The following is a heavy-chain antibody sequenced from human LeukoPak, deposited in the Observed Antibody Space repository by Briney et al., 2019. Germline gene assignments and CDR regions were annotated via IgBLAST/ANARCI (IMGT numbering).Heavy chain of an antibody. V-gene: IGHV1-2*02. CDR1: GYTFTGYY. Sequence: GASVKVSCKPSGYTFTGYYIHWVRQAPGQGLEWMGWINPNSGGTNYAQKFQGRVTMTRDTPISTAYMELSRLRSDDTAVYYCARGAAAGSDWFDPWGQGTLVTVSS. D-gene: IGHD6-13*01. J-gene: IGHJ5*02. CDR3: ARGAAAGSDWFDP. CDR2: INPNSGGT.